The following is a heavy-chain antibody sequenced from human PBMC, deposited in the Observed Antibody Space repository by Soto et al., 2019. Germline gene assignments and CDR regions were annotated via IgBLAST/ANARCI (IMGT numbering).Heavy chain of an antibody. V-gene: IGHV1-2*02. CDR1: GYTFTGYY. Sequence: ASVKVPCKASGYTFTGYYMRWVRQAPGQGLEWMGWINPNSGGTNYAQKFQGRVTMTRDTSISTAYMELSRLRSDDTAVYYCATTVVRGVISYYYGMDVWGQGTTVTLSS. D-gene: IGHD3-10*01. CDR2: INPNSGGT. J-gene: IGHJ6*02. CDR3: ATTVVRGVISYYYGMDV.